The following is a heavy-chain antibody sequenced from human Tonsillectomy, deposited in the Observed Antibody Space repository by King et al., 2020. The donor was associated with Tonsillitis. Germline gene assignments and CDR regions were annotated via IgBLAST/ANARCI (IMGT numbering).Heavy chain of an antibody. CDR3: ARDMYYYGSGSYYNQAGLDY. D-gene: IGHD3-10*01. CDR2: IKQDGSEK. CDR1: GFTFSSYW. J-gene: IGHJ4*02. V-gene: IGHV3-7*01. Sequence: GQLVQSGGGLVQPGGSLRLSCAASGFTFSSYWMSWVRQAPGKGLEWVANIKQDGSEKYYVDSVKGRFTISRDNAKNSLYLQMNSLRAEETAVYYCARDMYYYGSGSYYNQAGLDYWGQGTLVTVSS.